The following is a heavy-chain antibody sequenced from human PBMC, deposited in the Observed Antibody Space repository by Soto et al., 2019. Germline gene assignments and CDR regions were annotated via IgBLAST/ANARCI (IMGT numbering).Heavy chain of an antibody. CDR1: GGSISSSSYY. D-gene: IGHD3-16*01. J-gene: IGHJ4*02. V-gene: IGHV4-39*01. CDR3: GRLGGLATISYYFDY. Sequence: SETLSLTCTVSGGSISSSSYYWGWIRQPPGKGLEWIGSIYYSGSTYYNPSLKSRVTISVDTSKNQFSLKLSSVSAADTAVYYCGRLGGLATISYYFDYWGQGALVTVSS. CDR2: IYYSGST.